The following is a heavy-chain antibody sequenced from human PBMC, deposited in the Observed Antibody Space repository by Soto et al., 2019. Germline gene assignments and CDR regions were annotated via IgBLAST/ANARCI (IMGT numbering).Heavy chain of an antibody. J-gene: IGHJ5*02. CDR2: INSDGSST. V-gene: IGHV3-74*01. CDR1: GFTFSSYW. D-gene: IGHD3-3*01. CDR3: ARDPSSDFWSAQNWFDP. Sequence: EVQLVESGGGLVQPGGSLRLSCAASGFTFSSYWMQWVRQAPGKGLVWVSRINSDGSSTSYADSVKGRFTISRDNAKNTLYLQMNSLSAEDTAVYYCARDPSSDFWSAQNWFDPWGQGTLVTVSS.